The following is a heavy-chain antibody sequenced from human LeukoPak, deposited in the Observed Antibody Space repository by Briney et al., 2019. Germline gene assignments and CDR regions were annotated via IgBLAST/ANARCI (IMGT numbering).Heavy chain of an antibody. CDR3: ARDLGIRLLEWLSPLGYYGMDV. CDR1: GYTFTSYG. CDR2: ISAYNGNT. J-gene: IGHJ6*02. Sequence: ASVKVSCKASGYTFTSYGISWVRQAPGQGLEWMGWISAYNGNTNYAQKLQGRVTMTTDTSTSTAYMELRSLRSDDTAVYYCARDLGIRLLEWLSPLGYYGMDVWGQGTTVTVSS. D-gene: IGHD3-3*01. V-gene: IGHV1-18*01.